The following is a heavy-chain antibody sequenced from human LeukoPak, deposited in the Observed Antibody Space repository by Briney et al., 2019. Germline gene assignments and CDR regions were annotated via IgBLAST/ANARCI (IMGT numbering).Heavy chain of an antibody. CDR1: GFIFSSYA. CDR2: ISYDGSYK. V-gene: IGHV3-30*04. D-gene: IGHD5-18*01. Sequence: GGSLRLSCAASGFIFSSYAMHWVRQAPGKGLEWVAVISYDGSYKYYADSMKGRFTISRDNSKNTLYLQMNSLRAEDTAVYYCARGQRRHTDMAPSFDYWGQGTPVTVSS. CDR3: ARGQRRHTDMAPSFDY. J-gene: IGHJ4*02.